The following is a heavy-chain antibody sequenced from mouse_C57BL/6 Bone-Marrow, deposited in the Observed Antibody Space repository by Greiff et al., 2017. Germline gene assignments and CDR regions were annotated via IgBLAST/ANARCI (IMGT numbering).Heavy chain of an antibody. Sequence: QVQLKQSGAELARPGASVKLSCKASGYTFTGYGISWVKQRTGQGLEWIGEIYPRSGNTSYNEKFKGKATLTADKSSSTAYMELRSLTSEDSAVYFCARAYSNYGWFAYWGQGTLVTVSA. D-gene: IGHD2-5*01. CDR3: ARAYSNYGWFAY. CDR2: IYPRSGNT. V-gene: IGHV1-81*01. CDR1: GYTFTGYG. J-gene: IGHJ3*01.